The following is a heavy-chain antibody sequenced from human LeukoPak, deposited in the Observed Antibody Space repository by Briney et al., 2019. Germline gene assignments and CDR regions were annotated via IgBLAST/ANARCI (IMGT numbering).Heavy chain of an antibody. J-gene: IGHJ4*02. CDR2: INHNGGT. CDR1: GGSFSDYS. CDR3: ARCLAAPLDY. Sequence: PSETLSLTCAVYGGSFSDYSWTWIRQAPGEGLEWIGEINHNGGTNHNPSLVSRVIMSVDTSKNQFSLKLSSVTAADTAVYYCARCLAAPLDYRGQGTLVTVSS. V-gene: IGHV4-34*01. D-gene: IGHD2-15*01.